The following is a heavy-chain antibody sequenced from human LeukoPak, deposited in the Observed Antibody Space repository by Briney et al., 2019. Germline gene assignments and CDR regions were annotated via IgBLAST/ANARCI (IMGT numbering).Heavy chain of an antibody. J-gene: IGHJ4*02. D-gene: IGHD6-6*01. CDR3: ARRYSSYCFDY. CDR1: GGSFSGYY. CDR2: IKHSGST. V-gene: IGHV4-34*01. Sequence: SETLSLTCAVYGGSFSGYYWSWIRQPPGKGLEWIGEIKHSGSTNYNPSLKSRVTISVDTSKNQFSLKLSSVTAADTAVYYCARRYSSYCFDYWGQGTLVTVSS.